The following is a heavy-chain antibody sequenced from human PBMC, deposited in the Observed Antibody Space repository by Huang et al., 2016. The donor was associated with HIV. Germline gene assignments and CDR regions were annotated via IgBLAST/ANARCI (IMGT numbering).Heavy chain of an antibody. D-gene: IGHD3-10*01. CDR3: ARLIGSPSFYYGLDV. CDR2: ISPGASDT. Sequence: EVQLVQSGAEVKKPGESLKISCKGSGYRFRINWIGWVRQMPGKGLEWMGIISPGASDTRYCPSVQGQVTISADKSINTAYLQWSSLKASDTAMYYCARLIGSPSFYYGLDVWGQGTTVTISS. V-gene: IGHV5-51*01. J-gene: IGHJ6*02. CDR1: GYRFRINW.